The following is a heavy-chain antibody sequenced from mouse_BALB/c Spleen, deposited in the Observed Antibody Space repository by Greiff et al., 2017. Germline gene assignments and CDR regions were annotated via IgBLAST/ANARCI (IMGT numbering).Heavy chain of an antibody. V-gene: IGHV1-31*01. J-gene: IGHJ2*01. Sequence: EVQLQQSGPELVKPGASVKISCKASGYSFTGYYMHWVKQSHVKSLEWIGRINPYNGATSYNQNFKDKASLTVDKSSSTAYMELHSLTSEDSAVYYCARSGVIYYFDYWGQGTTLTVSS. CDR1: GYSFTGYY. D-gene: IGHD1-1*01. CDR3: ARSGVIYYFDY. CDR2: INPYNGAT.